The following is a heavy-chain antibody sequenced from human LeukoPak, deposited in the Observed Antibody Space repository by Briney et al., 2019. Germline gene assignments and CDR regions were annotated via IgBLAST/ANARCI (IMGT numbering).Heavy chain of an antibody. Sequence: GSLRLSCAASGFTFSSYAMHWVRQAPGKGLEWVAVISYDGSNKYYADSVKGRFTISRDNSKNTLYLQMNSLRAEDTAVYYCARDGDVAGTGARYYYYYYMDVWGKGTTVTVSS. CDR2: ISYDGSNK. D-gene: IGHD6-19*01. CDR3: ARDGDVAGTGARYYYYYYMDV. V-gene: IGHV3-30*04. CDR1: GFTFSSYA. J-gene: IGHJ6*03.